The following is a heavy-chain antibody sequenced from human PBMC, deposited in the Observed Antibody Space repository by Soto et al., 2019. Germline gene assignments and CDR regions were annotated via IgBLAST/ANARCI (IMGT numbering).Heavy chain of an antibody. D-gene: IGHD3-16*01. CDR2: IYSTGST. J-gene: IGHJ6*03. CDR1: GGSISSGGYY. CDR3: ARSIITATLPYYYYYYMDV. V-gene: IGHV4-31*03. Sequence: QVQLQESGPGLVKPSQTLSLTCTVSGGSISSGGYYWSCIRQHPGKVLEWMGYIYSTGSTYYNPSLKGRVTISVDTSKSQFSLKLSSVTAADTAVYYCARSIITATLPYYYYYYMDVWGKGTTVTVSS.